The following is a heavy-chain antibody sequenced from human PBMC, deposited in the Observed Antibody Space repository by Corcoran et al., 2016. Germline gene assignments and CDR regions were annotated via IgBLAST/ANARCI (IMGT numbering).Heavy chain of an antibody. CDR3: ARDAAEKGDYGMDV. Sequence: QVQLVESGGGVVQPGRSLRLSCAASGFTFSSYGMHWVRQAPGKGLEWVAVIWYDGSNKYYADSGKGRFTISRDNSKNTLYLQMNSLRAEDTAVYDWARDAAEKGDYGMDVWGQGTTVTVAS. CDR2: IWYDGSNK. V-gene: IGHV3-33*01. CDR1: GFTFSSYG. J-gene: IGHJ6*02.